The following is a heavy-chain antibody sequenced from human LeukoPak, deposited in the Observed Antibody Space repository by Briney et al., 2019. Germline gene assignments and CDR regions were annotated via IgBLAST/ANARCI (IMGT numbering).Heavy chain of an antibody. V-gene: IGHV1-8*01. Sequence: ASVKVSCKASGYTFTSYDINWVRQATGQGLEWMGWMDPNSGNTGYAQKFQGRVTMTRNTSISTAYMELSSLRSEDTAVYYCARRRGTTLSLFDYWGQGTLVTVSS. CDR1: GYTFTSYD. J-gene: IGHJ4*02. CDR2: MDPNSGNT. D-gene: IGHD2-15*01. CDR3: ARRRGTTLSLFDY.